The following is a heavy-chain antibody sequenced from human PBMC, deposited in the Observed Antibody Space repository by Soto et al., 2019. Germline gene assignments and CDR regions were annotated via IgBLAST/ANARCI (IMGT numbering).Heavy chain of an antibody. CDR3: ARSTGYGESYCYY. CDR1: GGSIRTYY. CDR2: PYDGGST. V-gene: IGHV4-59*01. D-gene: IGHD5-12*01. J-gene: IGHJ4*02. Sequence: QVQLQESGPGLVKPSETLSITCTVSGGSIRTYYWYWIAQPPGKGLECIGYPYDGGSTNYKPSLKSRVTVSGDTSKNDFSLKLTSVTAAATAVYYCARSTGYGESYCYYWGRGTLVTVSA.